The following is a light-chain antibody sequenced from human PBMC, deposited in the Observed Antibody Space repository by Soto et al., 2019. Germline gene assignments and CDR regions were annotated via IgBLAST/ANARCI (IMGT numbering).Light chain of an antibody. Sequence: DIQMTQSPSFVSASVGDRVTITCRASQGISSWLAWYQQRPGKDPELLIYGASSLQSGVTSRFSGSGSGTDVTRNISSLQPEDFATYYCQQANSFPLTCGQGTRLEIK. CDR1: QGISSW. CDR3: QQANSFPLT. V-gene: IGKV1-12*01. J-gene: IGKJ5*01. CDR2: GAS.